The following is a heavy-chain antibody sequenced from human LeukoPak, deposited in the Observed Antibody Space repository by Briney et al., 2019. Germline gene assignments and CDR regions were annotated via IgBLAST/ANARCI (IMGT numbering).Heavy chain of an antibody. Sequence: SETLSLTCTVSGGSISSYYWSWIRQPPGKGLEWIGYIYYSGSTNYNPSLKSRVTISVDTSKNQFSLKLSSVTAADTAVYYCAREAVAGASFDLWGRGTLVTVFS. D-gene: IGHD6-19*01. CDR3: AREAVAGASFDL. J-gene: IGHJ2*01. CDR2: IYYSGST. V-gene: IGHV4-59*08. CDR1: GGSISSYY.